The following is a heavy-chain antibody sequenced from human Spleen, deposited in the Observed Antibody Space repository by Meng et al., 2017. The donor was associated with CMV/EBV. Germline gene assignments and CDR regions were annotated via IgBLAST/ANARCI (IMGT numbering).Heavy chain of an antibody. CDR2: IYYSGST. Sequence: SQTLSLTCAVYGGSFSGYYWSWIRQSPGKGLEWIGYIYYSGSTYYNPSLRSRVAISRDTSENQVSLNLSSVSAADTAVYYCARRDTADDTFDIWGQGTMVTVSS. CDR3: ARRDTADDTFDI. J-gene: IGHJ3*02. D-gene: IGHD5-18*01. V-gene: IGHV4-34*01. CDR1: GGSFSGYY.